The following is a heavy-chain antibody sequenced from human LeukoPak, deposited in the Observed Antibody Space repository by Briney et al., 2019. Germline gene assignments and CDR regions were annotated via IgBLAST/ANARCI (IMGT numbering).Heavy chain of an antibody. CDR2: INRDSGST. V-gene: IGHV3-23*01. Sequence: GGSLRLSCAASGFPFNNFAVSWVRQAPGKGLEWVSAINRDSGSTYYADSVRGRFTISRDNSKNTLYLHMSSLRAEDTAVYYCAKDGGRKNYFDYWGQGTLVTVSS. CDR1: GFPFNNFA. CDR3: AKDGGRKNYFDY. D-gene: IGHD3-16*01. J-gene: IGHJ4*02.